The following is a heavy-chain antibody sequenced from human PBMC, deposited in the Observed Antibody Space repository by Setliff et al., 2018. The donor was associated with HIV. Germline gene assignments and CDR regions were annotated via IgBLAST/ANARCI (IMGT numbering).Heavy chain of an antibody. CDR3: ARKLRPGHGVAV. CDR2: IKTDGSST. V-gene: IGHV3-74*01. J-gene: IGHJ6*02. CDR1: GFTFSSYW. D-gene: IGHD3-10*01. Sequence: GSLRLSCAASGFTFSSYWMHWVRQAPGKGLVWVSRIKTDGSSTSYADSVKGRFTISRDNAKNSMDLQMNSLRAEDTAIYYCARKLRPGHGVAVWGQGTTVTVSS.